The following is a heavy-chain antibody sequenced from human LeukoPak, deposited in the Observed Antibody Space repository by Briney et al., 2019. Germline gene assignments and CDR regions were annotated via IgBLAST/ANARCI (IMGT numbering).Heavy chain of an antibody. CDR3: AKDLAGYCGGDCYSAFDI. V-gene: IGHV3-23*01. Sequence: GGSLRLSCAASGFTFSSYAMSWVRQAPGKGLEWVSAISGSGGSTYYADSVKGRFTISRDNSKNTLYLQVNSLRAEDTAVYYCAKDLAGYCGGDCYSAFDIWGQGTMVTVSS. CDR1: GFTFSSYA. J-gene: IGHJ3*02. D-gene: IGHD2-21*01. CDR2: ISGSGGST.